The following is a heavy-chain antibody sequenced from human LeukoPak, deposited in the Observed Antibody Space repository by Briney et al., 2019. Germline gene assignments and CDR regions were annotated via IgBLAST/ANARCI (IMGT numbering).Heavy chain of an antibody. CDR2: IIPIFGTA. Sequence: SVKVSCKASGGTFSSYAISWVRQAPGQGLEWMGGIIPIFGTANYAQKFQASVTITRDTSASTAYMELSSLRSDDTAVYYCARDRDTSGYWGDFDIWGQGTMVTVSS. CDR3: ARDRDTSGYWGDFDI. J-gene: IGHJ3*02. CDR1: GGTFSSYA. V-gene: IGHV1-69*05. D-gene: IGHD3-22*01.